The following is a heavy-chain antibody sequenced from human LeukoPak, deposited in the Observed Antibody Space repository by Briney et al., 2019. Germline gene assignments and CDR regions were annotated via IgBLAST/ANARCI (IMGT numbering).Heavy chain of an antibody. D-gene: IGHD5-24*01. CDR1: GGSISSYY. CDR3: ARDHRDGYNLFQH. V-gene: IGHV4-59*01. J-gene: IGHJ1*01. Sequence: PSETLSLTCTVSGGSISSYYWSWIRQPPGKGLEWIGYIYYSGSTNYNPSLKSRVTISVDTSKTQFSLKLSSVTAADTAVYYCARDHRDGYNLFQHWGQGTLVTVSS. CDR2: IYYSGST.